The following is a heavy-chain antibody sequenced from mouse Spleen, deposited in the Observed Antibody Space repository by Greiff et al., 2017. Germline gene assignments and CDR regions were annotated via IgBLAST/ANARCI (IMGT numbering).Heavy chain of an antibody. V-gene: IGHV5-9-3*01. CDR2: ISSGGSYT. J-gene: IGHJ2*01. CDR1: GFTFSSYA. Sequence: EVKLMESGGGLVKPGGSLKLSCAASGFTFSSYAMSWVRQTPEKRLEWVATISSGGSYTYYPDSVKGRFTISRDNAKNTLYLQMSSLRSEDTAMYYCARQNYYGSSRGDYFDYWGQGTTLTVSS. D-gene: IGHD1-1*01. CDR3: ARQNYYGSSRGDYFDY.